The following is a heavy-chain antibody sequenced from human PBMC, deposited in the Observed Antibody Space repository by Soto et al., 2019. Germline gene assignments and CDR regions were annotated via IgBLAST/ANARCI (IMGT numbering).Heavy chain of an antibody. Sequence: QVQLVQSGAEVKKPGSSVKVSCKASAGTFSSYAINWVRQAPGQGLEWMGGIIASFGTADYAQKFQGRGTSTADESTSTAYMELRSLRSGASAVSYCAGERGAVWGQGTLVTVSS. CDR2: IIASFGTA. CDR3: AGERGAV. J-gene: IGHJ4*02. CDR1: AGTFSSYA. D-gene: IGHD3-10*01. V-gene: IGHV1-69*01.